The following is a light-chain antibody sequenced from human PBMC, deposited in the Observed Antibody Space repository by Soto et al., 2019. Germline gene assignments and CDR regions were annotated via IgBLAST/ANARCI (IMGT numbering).Light chain of an antibody. Sequence: EVVLTQSPGTLSLSPGERATLSCRASQAVSSILLAWYQQKPGQAPRLLIYGASSRATGIPDKLSGSWSGTDFPLTVSRLEPEDFAVYYCQHHGNSPIFGGGTKVEIK. J-gene: IGKJ4*01. V-gene: IGKV3-20*01. CDR3: QHHGNSPI. CDR2: GAS. CDR1: QAVSSIL.